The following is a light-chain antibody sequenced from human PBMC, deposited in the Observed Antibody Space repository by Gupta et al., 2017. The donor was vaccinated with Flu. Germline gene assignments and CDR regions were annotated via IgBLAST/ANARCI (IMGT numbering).Light chain of an antibody. CDR1: NSNIGGNT. CDR2: SNN. CDR3: AAWDDSLSGWV. V-gene: IGLV1-44*01. Sequence: QSGLTQPPSASGTPGQTVTISCSGSNSNIGGNTVTWYQHLPGTAPKLLIHSNNQRPSGVPDRFSGSKSGTSAYLAISGLQSEDEADYYCAAWDDSLSGWVFGGGTQVTV. J-gene: IGLJ3*02.